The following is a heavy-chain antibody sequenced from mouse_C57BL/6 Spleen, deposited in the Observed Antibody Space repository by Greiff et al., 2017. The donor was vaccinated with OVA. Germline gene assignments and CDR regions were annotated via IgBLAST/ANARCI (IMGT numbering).Heavy chain of an antibody. D-gene: IGHD1-1*01. CDR2: IFPGSGST. J-gene: IGHJ1*03. Sequence: VQLQQSGPELVKPGASVKISCKASGYTFTDYYINWVKQRPGQGLEWIGWIFPGSGSTYYNEKFKGKATLTVDKSSSTAYMLLSSLTSEDSAVYFCARGELTTVVATDFDVWGTGTTVTVSS. CDR1: GYTFTDYY. CDR3: ARGELTTVVATDFDV. V-gene: IGHV1-75*01.